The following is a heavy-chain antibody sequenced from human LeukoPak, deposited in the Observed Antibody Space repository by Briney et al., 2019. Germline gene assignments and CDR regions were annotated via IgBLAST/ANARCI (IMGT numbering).Heavy chain of an antibody. CDR2: IRYDGSNK. D-gene: IGHD3-10*01. V-gene: IGHV3-30*02. CDR3: AKGSWFGELYPMPFDY. Sequence: WGSLRLSCAAPGFTFSSYGMHWVRQAPGKGLEWVAFIRYDGSNKYYADSVKGRFTISRDNSKNTLYLQMNSLRAEDTAVYYCAKGSWFGELYPMPFDYWGQGTLVTVSS. J-gene: IGHJ4*02. CDR1: GFTFSSYG.